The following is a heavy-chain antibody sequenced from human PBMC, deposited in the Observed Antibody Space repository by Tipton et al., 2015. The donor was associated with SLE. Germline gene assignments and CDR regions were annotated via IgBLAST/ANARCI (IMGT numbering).Heavy chain of an antibody. Sequence: GSLRLSCAASGFTFDDFGMSWVRQAPGKGLEWVSGINWNGGTTGYADSVKGRFTISRDNAKNSLYLQMNSVRAEDTAVYYCAGQLSYYYGMDVWGQGTTVTVSS. CDR3: AGQLSYYYGMDV. CDR2: INWNGGTT. V-gene: IGHV3-20*04. D-gene: IGHD6-13*01. CDR1: GFTFDDFG. J-gene: IGHJ6*02.